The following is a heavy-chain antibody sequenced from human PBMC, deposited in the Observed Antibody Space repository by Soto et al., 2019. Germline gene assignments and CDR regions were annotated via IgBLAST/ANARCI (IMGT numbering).Heavy chain of an antibody. CDR1: GGSISSSNW. Sequence: QVQLQESGPGLVKPSGTLSLTCAVSGGSISSSNWWSWVRQPPGKGLEWIGEIYHSGSTNYNPSLKSRVTISVDKSKNQFSLKLSSVTAADTAMYYCASRQWLAQRGNWFDPWGQGTLVTVSS. CDR3: ASRQWLAQRGNWFDP. CDR2: IYHSGST. J-gene: IGHJ5*02. V-gene: IGHV4-4*02. D-gene: IGHD6-19*01.